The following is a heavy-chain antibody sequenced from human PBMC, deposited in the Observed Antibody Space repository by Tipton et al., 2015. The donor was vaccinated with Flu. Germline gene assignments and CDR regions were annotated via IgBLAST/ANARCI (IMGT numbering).Heavy chain of an antibody. CDR1: TFSVSGIVY. CDR3: ARLEGAFEGGHCVGSNCWINF. CDR2: FYPSGTS. J-gene: IGHJ4*02. V-gene: IGHV4-38-2*01. Sequence: TLSLTCSVSTFSVSGIVYWGWIRHSPGKALEWLGSFYPSGTSYYNPSVKSRDTISLDTSKGHSSLNLRSVTAGDTAVYYCARLEGAFEGGHCVGSNCWINFWGQGTLVSVSS. D-gene: IGHD2-21*01.